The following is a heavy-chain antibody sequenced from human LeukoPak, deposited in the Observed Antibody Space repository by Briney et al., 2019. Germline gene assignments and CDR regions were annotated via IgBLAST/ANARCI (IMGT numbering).Heavy chain of an antibody. CDR2: ISSSSSYI. CDR3: ARDLLGTPGAPDY. D-gene: IGHD1-1*01. J-gene: IGHJ4*02. V-gene: IGHV3-21*01. CDR1: GGSFSGYY. Sequence: SSETLSLTCAVYGGSFSGYYWSWIRQPPGKGLEWVSSISSSSSYIYYADSVKGRFTISRDNAKNSLYLQMNSLRAEDTAVYYCARDLLGTPGAPDYWGQGTLVTVSS.